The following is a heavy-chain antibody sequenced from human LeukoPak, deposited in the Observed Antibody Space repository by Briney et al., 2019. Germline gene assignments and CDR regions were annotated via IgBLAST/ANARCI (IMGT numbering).Heavy chain of an antibody. CDR3: ARDKDVGQQLVPGY. Sequence: ASVKVSCKTSGYTFTNYYIYWVRQAPGQGLEWMGMINPSGGSTSYAQKIQGRVTMTRDTSTSTVYMDLGSLRSEDTAVYYCARDKDVGQQLVPGYWGQGTLVTISS. V-gene: IGHV1-46*01. J-gene: IGHJ4*02. D-gene: IGHD6-13*01. CDR1: GYTFTNYY. CDR2: INPSGGST.